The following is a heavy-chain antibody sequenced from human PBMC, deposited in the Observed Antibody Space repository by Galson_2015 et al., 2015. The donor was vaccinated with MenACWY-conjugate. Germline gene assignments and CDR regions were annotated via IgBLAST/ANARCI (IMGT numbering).Heavy chain of an antibody. V-gene: IGHV5-10-1*01. Sequence: QSGAEVKKPGESLKISCKGSGYSFTSYWIGWVRQMPGKGLAWMGWIDPSDSYTNYSPSFQGHVTISADKSLSTAYLQWSSLKASDTAMYYCARTHYSSGWCSNWFDPWGQGTLVTVSS. CDR3: ARTHYSSGWCSNWFDP. CDR2: IDPSDSYT. J-gene: IGHJ5*02. D-gene: IGHD6-19*01. CDR1: GYSFTSYW.